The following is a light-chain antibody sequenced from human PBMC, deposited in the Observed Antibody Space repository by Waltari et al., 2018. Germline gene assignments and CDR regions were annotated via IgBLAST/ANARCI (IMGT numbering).Light chain of an antibody. V-gene: IGKV3-20*01. CDR3: QKYVNLPAT. Sequence: IVLTQSPGTLSLSPGERATLSCRASQSVGRSLAWYQKKPGQAPRLLIYDASSRATASPDRFSGSGSGTDFSLTISRLEPEDFAVYYCQKYVNLPATFGQGTTVEIK. J-gene: IGKJ1*01. CDR2: DAS. CDR1: QSVGRS.